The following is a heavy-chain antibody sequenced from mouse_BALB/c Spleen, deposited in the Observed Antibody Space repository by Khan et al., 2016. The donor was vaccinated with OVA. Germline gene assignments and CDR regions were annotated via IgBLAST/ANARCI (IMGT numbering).Heavy chain of an antibody. Sequence: EVELVESGGGLVKPGGSLKLSCAASGFTFSSYAMSWVRQTPETRLEWVASISSGGFTYYPDSVKGRFTISRDNARDILFLQMSSLMYADTAIYYCREGLFLYYFDYWGQGTTLTVSS. V-gene: IGHV5-6-5*01. D-gene: IGHD6-1*01. CDR1: GFTFSSYA. CDR2: ISSGGFT. CDR3: REGLFLYYFDY. J-gene: IGHJ2*01.